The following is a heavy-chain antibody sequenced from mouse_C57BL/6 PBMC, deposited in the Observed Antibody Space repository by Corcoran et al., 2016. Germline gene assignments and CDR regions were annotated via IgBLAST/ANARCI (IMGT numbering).Heavy chain of an antibody. CDR2: INPNNGGT. J-gene: IGHJ4*01. D-gene: IGHD1-1*01. CDR3: ARSGYYYGSSPGAMDY. CDR1: GYTFTDYY. V-gene: IGHV1-26*01. Sequence: EVQLQQSGPELVKPGASVKISCKASGYTFTDYYMNWVKQSHGKSLEWIGDINPNNGGTSYNQKFKGKATLTVDKSSSTAYMELRSLTSEDSAVYYCARSGYYYGSSPGAMDYWGQGTSVTVSS.